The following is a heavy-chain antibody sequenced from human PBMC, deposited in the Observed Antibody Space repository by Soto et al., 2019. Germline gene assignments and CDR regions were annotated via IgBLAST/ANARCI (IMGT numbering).Heavy chain of an antibody. CDR3: AKAEGSSYGTEYAQH. CDR2: IISSGGST. D-gene: IGHD6-13*01. V-gene: IGHV3-23*01. Sequence: EVQLLESGGGLVQPGGSLRLSCAASGFTFSTYAMNWVRQAPGKGLEWVSLIISSGGSTYYEDSVKGRFTISRDNSKNTLYLQMNILGADDTAVYYCAKAEGSSYGTEYAQHWGQGTLVTVSS. CDR1: GFTFSTYA. J-gene: IGHJ1*01.